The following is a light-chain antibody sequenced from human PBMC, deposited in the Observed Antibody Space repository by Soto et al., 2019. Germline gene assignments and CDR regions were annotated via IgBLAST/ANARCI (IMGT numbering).Light chain of an antibody. CDR2: QAS. CDR1: QTISSL. V-gene: IGKV1-5*03. CDR3: QQYTSYSPYT. J-gene: IGKJ2*01. Sequence: DIQMTQSPSTLSASIGDRVTITCRASQTISSLLAWYQQKPGKAPKLLIYQASTLETGVPSRFSGSGSGTEFTLPISSLQPDDFATYYCQQYTSYSPYTFGQGTRLEI.